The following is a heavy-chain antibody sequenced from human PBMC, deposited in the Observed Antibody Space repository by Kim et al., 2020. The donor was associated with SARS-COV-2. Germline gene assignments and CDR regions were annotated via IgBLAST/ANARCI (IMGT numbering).Heavy chain of an antibody. CDR3: TRDRMITFGGVIVLGDAFDI. J-gene: IGHJ3*02. D-gene: IGHD3-16*02. V-gene: IGHV3-49*03. CDR1: GFTFGDYA. CDR2: IRSKAYGGTT. Sequence: GGSLRLSCTASGFTFGDYAMSWFRQAPGKGLEWVGFIRSKAYGGTTEYAASVKGRFTISRDDSKSIAYLQMNSLKTEDTAVYYCTRDRMITFGGVIVLGDAFDIWGQGTMVTVSS.